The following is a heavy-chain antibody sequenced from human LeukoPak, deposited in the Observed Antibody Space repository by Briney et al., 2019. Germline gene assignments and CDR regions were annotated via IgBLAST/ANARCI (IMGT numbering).Heavy chain of an antibody. J-gene: IGHJ4*02. D-gene: IGHD6-19*01. CDR2: ISGSGGST. Sequence: PGGSLRLSCAASGFTFSSYAMSWVRQAPGKGLEWVSAISGSGGSTYYADSVKGRFTISRDNPKNTLYLQMNSLRAEDTAVYYCAKGGHSSGWYAYWGQGTLVTVSS. V-gene: IGHV3-23*01. CDR1: GFTFSSYA. CDR3: AKGGHSSGWYAY.